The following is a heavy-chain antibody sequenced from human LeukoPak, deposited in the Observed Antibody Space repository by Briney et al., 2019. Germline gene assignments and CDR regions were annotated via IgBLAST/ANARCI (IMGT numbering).Heavy chain of an antibody. J-gene: IGHJ3*02. V-gene: IGHV3-30-3*01. CDR2: ISYDGSNK. D-gene: IGHD4-17*01. CDR1: GFTFSSYA. CDR3: AREYDYGDSGAFDI. Sequence: GRSLRLSCAASGFTFSSYAMHWVRQAPGEGLEWVAVISYDGSNKYYADSVKGRFTISRDNSKNTLYLQMNSLRAEGTAVYYCAREYDYGDSGAFDIWGQGTMVTVSS.